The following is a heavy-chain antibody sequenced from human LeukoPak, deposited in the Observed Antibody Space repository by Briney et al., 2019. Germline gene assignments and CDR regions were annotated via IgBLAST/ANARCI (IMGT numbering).Heavy chain of an antibody. V-gene: IGHV3-30-3*01. CDR1: GSSFSHYA. CDR3: ARDFSTKYSQDY. D-gene: IGHD1-26*01. J-gene: IGHJ4*02. Sequence: GGSLRLSCAASGSSFSHYALHWVRQAPGKGLEWLTFISYDGNVKYYADSVKGRFTVSRDDSKITLYLQMHSLRAEDTALYYCARDFSTKYSQDYWGQGTLVTVSS. CDR2: ISYDGNVK.